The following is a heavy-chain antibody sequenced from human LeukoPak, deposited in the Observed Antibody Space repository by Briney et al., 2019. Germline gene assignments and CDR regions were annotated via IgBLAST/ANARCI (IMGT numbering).Heavy chain of an antibody. Sequence: GGSLRLSCAASGFTFSSYGMHWVRQAPGKGLEWVAVISYDGSNKYYADSVKGRFTISRDNSKNTLYLQMNSLRAEDTAVYYCGTTPRDPRGYYFAYGAREPRSP. V-gene: IGHV3-30*03. CDR3: GTTPRDPRGYYFAY. CDR2: ISYDGSNK. CDR1: GFTFSSYG. J-gene: IGHJ4*02.